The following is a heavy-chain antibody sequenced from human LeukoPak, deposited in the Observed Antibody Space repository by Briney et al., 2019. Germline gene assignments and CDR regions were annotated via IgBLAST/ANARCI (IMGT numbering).Heavy chain of an antibody. Sequence: GGSLRLSCAASGFTFSSYTMNWVRQAPGKGLEWVSSITSSSSYIYYADSVKGRFTISRDNARSSLYLQMNSLRAEDTAVYYCARDDGSYGYVVREGYFDYWGQGTLVTVSS. V-gene: IGHV3-21*01. CDR2: ITSSSSYI. CDR1: GFTFSSYT. J-gene: IGHJ4*02. D-gene: IGHD5-18*01. CDR3: ARDDGSYGYVVREGYFDY.